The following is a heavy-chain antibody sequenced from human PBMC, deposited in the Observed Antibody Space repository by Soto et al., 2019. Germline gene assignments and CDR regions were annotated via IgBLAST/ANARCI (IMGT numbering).Heavy chain of an antibody. CDR2: IYYSGST. D-gene: IGHD1-1*01. CDR1: GGSISSSSYY. CDR3: ARHRTGWFDP. Sequence: QLQLQESGPGLVKPSETLSLTCTVSGGSISSSSYYWGWIRQPPGKGLEWIGSIYYSGSTYYNPSLKSRVTISVDTAKNQFSLKLSSVTAADTAVYYCARHRTGWFDPWGQGTLVTVSS. J-gene: IGHJ5*02. V-gene: IGHV4-39*01.